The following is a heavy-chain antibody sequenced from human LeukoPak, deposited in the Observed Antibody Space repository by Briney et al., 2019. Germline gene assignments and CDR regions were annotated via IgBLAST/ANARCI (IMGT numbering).Heavy chain of an antibody. J-gene: IGHJ4*02. CDR2: ISGSGGST. CDR3: AMSKSGSYSFDY. V-gene: IGHV3-23*01. D-gene: IGHD1-26*01. Sequence: GGSLRLSCAASGFSGFTFSRYAMSWVRQAPGKGLEWVSDISGSGGSTYYADSVKGRFTISRDNSKNTLYVQMSSLRAEDTAVYYCAMSKSGSYSFDYWGQGTLVTVSS. CDR1: GFSGFTFSRYA.